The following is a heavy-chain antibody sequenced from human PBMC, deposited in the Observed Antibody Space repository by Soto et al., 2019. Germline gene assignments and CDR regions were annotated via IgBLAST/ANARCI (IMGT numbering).Heavy chain of an antibody. CDR2: IYYSGST. CDR1: GGSISSGGYY. Sequence: SETLSLTCTVSGGSISSGGYYWSWIRQHPGKGLEWIGYIYYSGSTYYNPSLKSRVTISVETSKNQFSLKLSSVTAADTAVYYCARVGRRAAAGTTATNYYYYMDVWGKGTTVTVSS. J-gene: IGHJ6*03. D-gene: IGHD6-13*01. V-gene: IGHV4-31*03. CDR3: ARVGRRAAAGTTATNYYYYMDV.